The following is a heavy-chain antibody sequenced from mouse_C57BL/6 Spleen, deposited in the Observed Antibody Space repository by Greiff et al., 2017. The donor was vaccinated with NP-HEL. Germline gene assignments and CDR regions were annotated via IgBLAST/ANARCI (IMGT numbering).Heavy chain of an antibody. CDR2: IDPSDSYT. CDR3: ARGYYYAMDY. V-gene: IGHV1-69*01. Sequence: VQLQQPGAGLVMPGDSVKLSCTASGYTFTSCWMHWVKRRPGQGLEWFGDIDPSDSYTNYNQKFKGKSTLTVDKSTSTAYMQLSSLTSEDSAVYYCARGYYYAMDYWGQGTSVTVSS. CDR1: GYTFTSCW. J-gene: IGHJ4*01.